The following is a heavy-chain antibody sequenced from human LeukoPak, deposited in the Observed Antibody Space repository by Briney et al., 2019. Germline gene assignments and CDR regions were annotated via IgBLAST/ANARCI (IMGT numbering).Heavy chain of an antibody. Sequence: PSETLSLTCTVSGGSISSSSYYWGWIRQPPGKGLEWIGSIYYSGSTYYNPSLKSRVTISVDTSKNQFSLKLSSVTAADTAVYYCARDPGSSGWYFDYWGQGTLVTVSS. J-gene: IGHJ4*02. CDR1: GGSISSSSYY. CDR3: ARDPGSSGWYFDY. CDR2: IYYSGST. D-gene: IGHD6-19*01. V-gene: IGHV4-39*07.